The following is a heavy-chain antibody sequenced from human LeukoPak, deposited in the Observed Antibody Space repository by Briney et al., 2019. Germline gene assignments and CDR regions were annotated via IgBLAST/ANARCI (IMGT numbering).Heavy chain of an antibody. V-gene: IGHV1-18*01. Sequence: ASVKVSCKASGYTFTSYGISWVRQAPGQGLEWMGWISAYNGNTNYAQKLQGRVTMTTDTSTSTAYMELRSLRSDDTAVYYCARDYYDSSGYYQGIDYWGQGTLVTVSS. J-gene: IGHJ4*02. CDR1: GYTFTSYG. D-gene: IGHD3-22*01. CDR2: ISAYNGNT. CDR3: ARDYYDSSGYYQGIDY.